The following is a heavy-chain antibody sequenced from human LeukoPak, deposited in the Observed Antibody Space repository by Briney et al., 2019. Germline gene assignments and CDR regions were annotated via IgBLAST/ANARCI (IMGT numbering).Heavy chain of an antibody. CDR2: ISSSSSYI. CDR1: GFTFSSYS. J-gene: IGHJ1*01. Sequence: GGSLRLSCAASGFTFSSYSMNWVRQAPGKGLEWVSSISSSSSYIYYADSVKGRFTISRDNAKNSLYLQMNSLRAEDTAVYYCARARYSSSWPLPLPVNWGQGILVTVSS. D-gene: IGHD6-13*01. CDR3: ARARYSSSWPLPLPVN. V-gene: IGHV3-21*01.